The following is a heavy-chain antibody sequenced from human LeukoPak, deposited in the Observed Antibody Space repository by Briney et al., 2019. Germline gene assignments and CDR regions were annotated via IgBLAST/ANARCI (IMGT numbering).Heavy chain of an antibody. CDR3: ARGRYCTSTSCHNYYAMDV. CDR1: GFALSDYD. CDR2: IGTGGDT. J-gene: IGHJ6*02. D-gene: IGHD2-2*01. V-gene: IGHV3-13*01. Sequence: PGGSLRLSCAASGFALSDYDIHWVRQARGKGLEWVSTIGTGGDTYYPPSVKGRFTISRENAKNSLYLQMNSLRAGDTAVYYCARGRYCTSTSCHNYYAMDVWGQGTTVTVSS.